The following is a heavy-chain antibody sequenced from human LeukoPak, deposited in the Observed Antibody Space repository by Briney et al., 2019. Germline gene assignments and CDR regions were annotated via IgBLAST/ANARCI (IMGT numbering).Heavy chain of an antibody. D-gene: IGHD3-16*01. J-gene: IGHJ4*02. CDR2: IYTSGST. V-gene: IGHV4-61*02. CDR1: GGSISSGSYY. Sequence: PSETLSLTCTVSGGSISSGSYYWSWIRQPAGKGLEWIGRIYTSGSTNYNPSLKSRVTISVDTSKNQFSLKLSSVTAADTAVYYCARDPKAIGGFDYWGQGTLVTVSS. CDR3: ARDPKAIGGFDY.